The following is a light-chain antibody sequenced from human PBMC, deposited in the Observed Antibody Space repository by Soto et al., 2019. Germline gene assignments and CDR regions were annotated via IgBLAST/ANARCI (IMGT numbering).Light chain of an antibody. V-gene: IGLV1-40*01. CDR3: QSYDSSLSGYV. CDR2: GNS. Sequence: QSVLTQPPSVSRAPGQRVTISCTGSSSNIGAGYDVHWYQQLPGTAPKLLIYGNSNRPSGVPDRFSGPKSGTSASLAITGLQAEDEADYYCQSYDSSLSGYVFGTGTKVTVL. CDR1: SSNIGAGYD. J-gene: IGLJ1*01.